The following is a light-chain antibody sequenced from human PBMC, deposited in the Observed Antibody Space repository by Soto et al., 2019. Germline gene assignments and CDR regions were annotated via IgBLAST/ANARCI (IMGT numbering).Light chain of an antibody. CDR1: SSDVGGYNY. Sequence: QAVVTQPASVSGSPGQSITISCTGTSSDVGGYNYVPWYQQHPGKAPKLMIYDVSNRPSGVSNRFSGSKSGNTASLTISGLQAEDEADYYCSSYTSSSTYVVFGGGTKLTVL. CDR3: SSYTSSSTYVV. CDR2: DVS. J-gene: IGLJ2*01. V-gene: IGLV2-14*01.